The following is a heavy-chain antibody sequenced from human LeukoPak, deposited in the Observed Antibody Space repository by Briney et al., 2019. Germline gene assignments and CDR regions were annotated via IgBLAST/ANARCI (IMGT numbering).Heavy chain of an antibody. CDR1: GGSISSGAYY. D-gene: IGHD1-26*01. Sequence: SETLSLTCTVSGGSISSGAYYWSWIRQPPGKGLEWIGYIYHSGSTYYNPSLKSRVTISVDSSKNQFSLKLSSVTAADTAVYYCARDSTMGAPDYWGQGTLVTVSS. J-gene: IGHJ4*02. V-gene: IGHV4-30-2*01. CDR3: ARDSTMGAPDY. CDR2: IYHSGST.